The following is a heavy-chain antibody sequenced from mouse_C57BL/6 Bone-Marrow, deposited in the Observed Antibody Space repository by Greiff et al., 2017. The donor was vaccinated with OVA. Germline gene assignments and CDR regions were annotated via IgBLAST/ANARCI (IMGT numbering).Heavy chain of an antibody. CDR3: AKRAYRYGWFAY. J-gene: IGHJ3*01. V-gene: IGHV2-5*01. Sequence: VQLQQSGPGLVQPSQSLSITCTVSGFSLTSYGVHWVRQSPGKGLEWLGVIWRGGSTDYNAAFMSRLSSTKDNSKSQVFFKMNSLQADDTAIYYCAKRAYRYGWFAYWGQGTLVTVSA. CDR2: IWRGGST. CDR1: GFSLTSYG. D-gene: IGHD1-1*01.